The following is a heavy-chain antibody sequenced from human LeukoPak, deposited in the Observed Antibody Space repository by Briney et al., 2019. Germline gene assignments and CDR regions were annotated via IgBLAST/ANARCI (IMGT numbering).Heavy chain of an antibody. Sequence: GGSLRLSCAPSGFTFSRHGMHWVRQAPGKGLVWVSRINSDGSSTSYADSVKGRFTISRDNAKNTLYLQMNSLRAEDTAVYYCARLPVAGTCHWGQGTLVTVSS. CDR1: GFTFSRHG. CDR3: ARLPVAGTCH. D-gene: IGHD6-19*01. V-gene: IGHV3-74*01. CDR2: INSDGSST. J-gene: IGHJ4*02.